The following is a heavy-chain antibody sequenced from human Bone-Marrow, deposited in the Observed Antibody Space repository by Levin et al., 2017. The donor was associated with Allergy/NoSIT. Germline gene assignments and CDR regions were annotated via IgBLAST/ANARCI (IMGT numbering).Heavy chain of an antibody. CDR1: GFTFSNYA. CDR2: IWFDGSNE. CDR3: ARDLSPPGHCSTISCFEGFDY. D-gene: IGHD2-15*01. J-gene: IGHJ4*02. V-gene: IGHV3-33*01. Sequence: GGSLRLSCAASGFTFSNYAMHWARQAPGKGLEWVAVIWFDGSNEYYGESVKGRFTISRDNAKNTLYLQMNSLRAEDTAVYYCARDLSPPGHCSTISCFEGFDYWGLGTLVSVSS.